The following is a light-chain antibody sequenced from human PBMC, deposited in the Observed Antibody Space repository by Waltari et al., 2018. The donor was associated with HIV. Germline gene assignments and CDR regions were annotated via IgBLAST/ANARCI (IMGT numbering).Light chain of an antibody. CDR3: CSYAGSSTYVV. V-gene: IGLV2-23*02. J-gene: IGLJ2*01. CDR1: SSDVGSYNV. CDR2: EVS. Sequence: QSALTQPASVSGSPGQSITISCTGTSSDVGSYNVVSWYQQHPGKAPKLMIYEVSKRPSGVSNRFSGSKSGNTASLTISGLQAEDEADYHCCSYAGSSTYVVFGVGTKLTVL.